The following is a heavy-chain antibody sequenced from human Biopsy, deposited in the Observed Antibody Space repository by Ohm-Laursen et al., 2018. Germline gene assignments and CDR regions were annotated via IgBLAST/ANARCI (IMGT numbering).Heavy chain of an antibody. V-gene: IGHV1-18*01. J-gene: IGHJ4*02. D-gene: IGHD3-16*01. CDR3: ARVREGGLLDY. CDR2: VSTYNGNT. Sequence: SSVKVSCKGSGYIFTSFGVSWVRQAPGHGLEWMGWVSTYNGNTEYEQKFQGRVTMTTDTSANTAYMELRSLRSEDTAVYFCARVREGGLLDYWGQGILVTVPS. CDR1: GYIFTSFG.